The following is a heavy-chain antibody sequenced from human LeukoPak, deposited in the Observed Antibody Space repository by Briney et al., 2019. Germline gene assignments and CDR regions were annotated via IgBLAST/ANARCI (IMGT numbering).Heavy chain of an antibody. D-gene: IGHD6-13*01. Sequence: PSETLSLTCTVSGGSISSYYWSWIRQPPGKGLEWITYIHYSGRTHYNPSLKSRVTISVDTSKNQFSLKLSSVTAADTAVYYCARGARLAAASYYYYYYMDVWGKGTTVTVSS. CDR1: GGSISSYY. CDR2: IHYSGRT. V-gene: IGHV4-59*08. J-gene: IGHJ6*03. CDR3: ARGARLAAASYYYYYYMDV.